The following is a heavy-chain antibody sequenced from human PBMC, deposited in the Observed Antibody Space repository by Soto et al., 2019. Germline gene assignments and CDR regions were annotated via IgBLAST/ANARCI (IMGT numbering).Heavy chain of an antibody. V-gene: IGHV4-39*01. CDR3: ARHVRGAVTMNWFDP. CDR2: VEYGGST. J-gene: IGHJ5*02. Sequence: QLQESGPGLVKPSETLSLTCTVSGGSIISSNFYWGWIRQPPGKGLEWIGSVEYGGSTYDNPSLTSRVTLSADTSKNQFSLNLTSVTAADTAIYYCARHVRGAVTMNWFDPWGHGTLVTVSS. D-gene: IGHD4-17*01. CDR1: GGSIISSNFY.